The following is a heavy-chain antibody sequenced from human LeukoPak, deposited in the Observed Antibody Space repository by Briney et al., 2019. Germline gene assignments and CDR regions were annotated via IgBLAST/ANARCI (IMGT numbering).Heavy chain of an antibody. CDR3: ARDWPDRRAGIGDY. Sequence: ASVTVSCKASGYTFISFDIDWVRQATGQGLEWMGWMSPKSGNTDYAQKFQGRVTMTRNTSINTAYLELSSLRSDDTAVYFCARDWPDRRAGIGDYWGQGTLVTVSS. CDR2: MSPKSGNT. CDR1: GYTFISFD. J-gene: IGHJ4*02. V-gene: IGHV1-8*01. D-gene: IGHD6-19*01.